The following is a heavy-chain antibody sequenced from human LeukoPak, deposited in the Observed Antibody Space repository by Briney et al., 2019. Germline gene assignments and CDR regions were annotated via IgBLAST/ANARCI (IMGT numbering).Heavy chain of an antibody. CDR1: GYTFTGYY. CDR2: INSNSGGT. CDR3: ARDLYDFWSGYSNWFDP. J-gene: IGHJ5*02. D-gene: IGHD3-3*01. Sequence: ASVKVSCKASGYTFTGYYMHWVRQAPGQGLEWMGRINSNSGGTNYAHKLQGRVTITRDTSISTAYIEPIRLRSDDTAVYYCARDLYDFWSGYSNWFDPWGQRTLVTVSS. V-gene: IGHV1-2*06.